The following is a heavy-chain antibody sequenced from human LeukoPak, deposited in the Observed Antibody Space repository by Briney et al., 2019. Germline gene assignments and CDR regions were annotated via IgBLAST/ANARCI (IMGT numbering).Heavy chain of an antibody. J-gene: IGHJ6*02. Sequence: SVKVSCKASGGTFSSYAISWVRQAPGQGLEWMGRIIPILGIANYAQKFQGRVTITADKSTSTAYMELSSLRSEDTAVYYCARDRADSSHYYYYGMDVWGQGTTVTVSS. CDR3: ARDRADSSHYYYYGMDV. V-gene: IGHV1-69*04. CDR2: IIPILGIA. D-gene: IGHD2-15*01. CDR1: GGTFSSYA.